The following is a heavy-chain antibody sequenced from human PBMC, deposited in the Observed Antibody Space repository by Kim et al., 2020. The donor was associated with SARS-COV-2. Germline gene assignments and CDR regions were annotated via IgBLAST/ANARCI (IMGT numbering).Heavy chain of an antibody. Sequence: GGSLRLSCAASGFTFSSYGMHWVRQAPGKGLEWVAVIWYDGSNKYYADSVKGRFTISRDNSKNTLYLQMNSLRAEDTAVYYCAVSPPGVYYFDYWGQGTLVTVSS. CDR3: AVSPPGVYYFDY. CDR1: GFTFSSYG. J-gene: IGHJ4*02. V-gene: IGHV3-33*01. D-gene: IGHD3-10*01. CDR2: IWYDGSNK.